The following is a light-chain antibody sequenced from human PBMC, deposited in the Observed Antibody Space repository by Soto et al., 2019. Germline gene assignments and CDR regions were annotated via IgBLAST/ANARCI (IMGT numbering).Light chain of an antibody. V-gene: IGKV1-39*01. CDR2: AAS. Sequence: DIQMTQSPSSLSASVGDRVTITCRASQSISTFLNWYQHEPGKAPKLLIYAASSLQSAVPSRFSGSGSETDFTLTISSLQPEDCATYYCQQTYSTPYTFGQGTKLEIK. CDR1: QSISTF. CDR3: QQTYSTPYT. J-gene: IGKJ2*01.